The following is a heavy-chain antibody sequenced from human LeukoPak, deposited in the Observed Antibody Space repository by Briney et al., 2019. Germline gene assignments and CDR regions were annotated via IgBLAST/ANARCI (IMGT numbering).Heavy chain of an antibody. CDR2: ISHSGTT. D-gene: IGHD3-3*01. CDR1: GYSISSSYY. J-gene: IGHJ3*02. Sequence: SEILSLTWAVSGYSISSSYYWGWIRPPPGKGLEWIITISHSGTTYYNPSLKGRVTISVDTSKNQFSLKLRSVTTADTAVYYCARQAYYDFWSGHYSRGVEDAFDIWGQGTMVSVSS. V-gene: IGHV4-38-2*01. CDR3: ARQAYYDFWSGHYSRGVEDAFDI.